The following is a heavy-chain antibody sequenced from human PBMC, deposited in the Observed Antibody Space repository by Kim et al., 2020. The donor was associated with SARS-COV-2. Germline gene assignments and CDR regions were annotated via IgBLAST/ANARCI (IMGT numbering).Heavy chain of an antibody. J-gene: IGHJ4*02. CDR3: ARVAPTVTTLNAFDY. CDR1: GGSFSGYY. Sequence: SETLSLTCAVYGGSFSGYYWSWIRQPPGKGLEWIGEINHSGSTNYNPSLKSRVTISVDTSKNQFSLKLSSVTAADTAVYYCARVAPTVTTLNAFDYWGQG. CDR2: INHSGST. V-gene: IGHV4-34*01. D-gene: IGHD4-17*01.